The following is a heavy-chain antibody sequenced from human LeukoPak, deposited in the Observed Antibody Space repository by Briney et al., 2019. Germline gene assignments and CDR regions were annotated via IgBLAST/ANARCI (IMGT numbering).Heavy chain of an antibody. Sequence: KPSETLSLTCTVSGGSISSSSYYWGWIRQPPGKGLEWIGSIYYSGSTYYNPSLKSRVTISVDTSKNQFSLRLSSVTAADTAVYFCARQQYHYDISGDRQFYGLDVWGQGTTVTVSS. V-gene: IGHV4-39*01. CDR1: GGSISSSSYY. CDR3: ARQQYHYDISGDRQFYGLDV. CDR2: IYYSGST. D-gene: IGHD3-22*01. J-gene: IGHJ6*02.